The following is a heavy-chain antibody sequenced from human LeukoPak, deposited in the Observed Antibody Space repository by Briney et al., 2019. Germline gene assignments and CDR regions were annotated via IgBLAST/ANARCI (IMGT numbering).Heavy chain of an antibody. J-gene: IGHJ4*02. CDR2: VRYDGSKK. CDR3: TSVSSSWHDFDFDY. CDR1: GFTFSTYG. Sequence: GGSLRLSCAASGFTFSTYGMHWVRQAPGKGLEWVAFVRYDGSKKYYTNSVKGRFTISRDNSKNTLYLQMNSLKTEDTAVYYCTSVSSSWHDFDFDYWGQGTLVTVSS. V-gene: IGHV3-30*02. D-gene: IGHD6-13*01.